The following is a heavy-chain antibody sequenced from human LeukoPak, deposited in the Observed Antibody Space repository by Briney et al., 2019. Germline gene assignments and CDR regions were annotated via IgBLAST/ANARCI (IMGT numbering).Heavy chain of an antibody. CDR1: GFTFTSYA. J-gene: IGHJ4*02. V-gene: IGHV3-23*01. Sequence: GGSLTLSCAASGFTFTSYAMSWVRQTPGKGLEWVSFISDSSVGDSTYYADPVRGRFTISRDSSKSTLYLQMNSLRAEDTAGYYCTIFSTTGVGGRGYFDQWGGGAQVAVSS. CDR2: ISDSSVGDST. CDR3: TIFSTTGVGGRGYFDQ. D-gene: IGHD1-1*01.